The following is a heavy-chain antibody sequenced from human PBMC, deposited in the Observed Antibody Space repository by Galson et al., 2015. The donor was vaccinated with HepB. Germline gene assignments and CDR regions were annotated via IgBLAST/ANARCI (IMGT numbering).Heavy chain of an antibody. CDR3: ARGGTSTTPFDY. J-gene: IGHJ4*02. CDR1: GDSVSSNSAA. CDR2: TYYRSRWYN. Sequence: CAISGDSVSSNSAAWNWIRQSPSRGLEWLGRTYYRSRWYNEYVVSVKSRITINPDTSKNQFSLQLDSVTPEDAAVYYCARGGTSTTPFDYWGRGTLVTVSS. D-gene: IGHD2/OR15-2a*01. V-gene: IGHV6-1*01.